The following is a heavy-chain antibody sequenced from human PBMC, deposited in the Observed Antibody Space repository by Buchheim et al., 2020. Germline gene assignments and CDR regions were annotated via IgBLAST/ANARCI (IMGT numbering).Heavy chain of an antibody. J-gene: IGHJ4*02. CDR3: ARGRGSYRLVVGPLDY. D-gene: IGHD1-26*01. CDR2: INHSGST. Sequence: QVQLQQWGAGLLKPSETLSLTCAVYGGSFSGYYWSWIRQPPGKGLEWIGEINHSGSTNYNPSLKSRVTISVDTSKNQFPLKLSSVTAADTAVYYCARGRGSYRLVVGPLDYWGQGTL. CDR1: GGSFSGYY. V-gene: IGHV4-34*01.